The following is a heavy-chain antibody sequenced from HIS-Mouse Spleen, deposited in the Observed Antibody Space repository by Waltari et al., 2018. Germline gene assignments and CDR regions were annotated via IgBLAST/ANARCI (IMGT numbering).Heavy chain of an antibody. CDR2: IYYSGSP. Sequence: QLQLQESVPGLVKPSETLSLTCTVSGGSISSSSYYWGWIRQPPGKGLEWIGSIYYSGSPYYNPSLKSRVTISVDTSKNQFSLKLSSVTAADTAVYYCARDYGDNWFDPWGQGTLVTVSS. CDR3: ARDYGDNWFDP. D-gene: IGHD4-17*01. V-gene: IGHV4-39*07. CDR1: GGSISSSSYY. J-gene: IGHJ5*02.